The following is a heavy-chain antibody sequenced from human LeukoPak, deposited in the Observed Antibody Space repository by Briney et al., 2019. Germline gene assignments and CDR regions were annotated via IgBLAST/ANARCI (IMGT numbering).Heavy chain of an antibody. CDR2: INHSGGT. Sequence: PSETLSVTCAVYGGAFSGYYWSWIRQPPGKGLEWIGEINHSGGTNYNPSLKSRVTISVDTSKNQFSLKLSSVTAADTAVYYCHYDSSGIVDAFDIWGQGTMVTVSS. D-gene: IGHD3-22*01. CDR3: HYDSSGIVDAFDI. V-gene: IGHV4-34*01. J-gene: IGHJ3*02. CDR1: GGAFSGYY.